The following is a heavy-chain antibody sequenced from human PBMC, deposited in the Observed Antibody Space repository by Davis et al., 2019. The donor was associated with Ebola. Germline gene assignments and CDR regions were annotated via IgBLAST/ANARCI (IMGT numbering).Heavy chain of an antibody. V-gene: IGHV4-34*01. Sequence: SETLSLTCAVYGGFFSGYYWSWIRQPPGKGLEWIGEINHSGSTNYNPSLKSRVTISVDTSKNQFSLQLNSVTPEDTAVYYCARERDNWNSFDYWGQGTLVTASS. CDR1: GGFFSGYY. D-gene: IGHD1-20*01. CDR3: ARERDNWNSFDY. CDR2: INHSGST. J-gene: IGHJ4*02.